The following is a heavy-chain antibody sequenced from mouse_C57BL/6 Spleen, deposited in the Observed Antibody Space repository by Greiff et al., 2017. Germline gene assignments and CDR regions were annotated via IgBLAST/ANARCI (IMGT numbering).Heavy chain of an antibody. D-gene: IGHD2-12*01. J-gene: IGHJ4*01. V-gene: IGHV5-9-1*02. CDR3: TRGEYSPYAMDY. Sequence: EVKLMESGDGLVKPGGSLKLSCAASGFTFSSYAMPWVRQTPEKRLEWVAYISSGGDYIYYADTVKGRFIISRDNARNTLYLQMSSLKSEDTAIYYCTRGEYSPYAMDYWGQGTSVTVSS. CDR1: GFTFSSYA. CDR2: ISSGGDYI.